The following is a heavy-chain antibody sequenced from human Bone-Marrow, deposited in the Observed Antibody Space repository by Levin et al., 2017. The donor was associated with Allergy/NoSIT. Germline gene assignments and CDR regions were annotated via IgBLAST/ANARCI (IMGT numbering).Heavy chain of an antibody. V-gene: IGHV3-11*01. CDR1: GFTFSNYY. CDR3: ARVVRRGIRGYAFDT. Sequence: PGGSLRLSCATSGFTFSNYYMSWIRQAPGKGLDWVSYISSSDSSRYYADSVRGRFTISTDNAMNSLYLQMNSLRVEDTAIYYCARVVRRGIRGYAFDTWRQGTMVTVSS. CDR2: ISSSDSSR. D-gene: IGHD2/OR15-2a*01. J-gene: IGHJ3*02.